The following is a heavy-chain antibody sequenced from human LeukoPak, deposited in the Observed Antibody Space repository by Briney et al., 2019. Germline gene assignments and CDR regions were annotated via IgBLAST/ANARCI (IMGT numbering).Heavy chain of an antibody. Sequence: SETLSLTCTVSGGSISSYYWSWLRQPPGKGLEWIGYIYYSGSTNYNPSLKSRVTISVDTSKNQFSLKLSSVTAADTAVYYCARVMDHWFDPWGQGTLVTVSS. J-gene: IGHJ5*02. D-gene: IGHD2-2*03. CDR3: ARVMDHWFDP. CDR2: IYYSGST. V-gene: IGHV4-59*01. CDR1: GGSISSYY.